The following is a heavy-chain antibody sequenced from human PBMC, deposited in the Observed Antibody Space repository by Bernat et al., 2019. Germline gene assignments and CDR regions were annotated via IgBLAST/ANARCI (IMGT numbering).Heavy chain of an antibody. CDR2: ISSSSSTK. V-gene: IGHV3-48*01. D-gene: IGHD3-22*01. CDR3: ARDYHISGYYRVAFDI. J-gene: IGHJ3*02. CDR1: GFTFSSYS. Sequence: EVQLVESGGGLVQPGGSLRLSCAASGFTFSSYSMNWFRQAPGKGLEWVSYISSSSSTKYYADSEKGRFTISRDNAKNSLYLQMNSLRAEDTAVYYCARDYHISGYYRVAFDIWGQGTMVTVSS.